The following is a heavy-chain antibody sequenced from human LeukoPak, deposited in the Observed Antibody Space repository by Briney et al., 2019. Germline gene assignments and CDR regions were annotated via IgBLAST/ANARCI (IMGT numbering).Heavy chain of an antibody. CDR3: ATDPYDSRFFQH. J-gene: IGHJ1*01. Sequence: ASVKVSCKVSGYTLTELSMHWVRQAPGKGLEWMGGFDPEDGETIYAQKFQGRVTMTEDTSTDTAYMELSSLRSEDTAAYYCATDPYDSRFFQHWGQGTLVTVSS. CDR1: GYTLTELS. CDR2: FDPEDGET. D-gene: IGHD3-3*01. V-gene: IGHV1-24*01.